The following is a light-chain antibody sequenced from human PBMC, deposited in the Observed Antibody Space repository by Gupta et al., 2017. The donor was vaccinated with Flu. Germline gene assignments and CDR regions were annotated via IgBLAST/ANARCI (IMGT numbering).Light chain of an antibody. Sequence: SSNIGAGYDVHWYQQLPGAAPKLLIYRNSNRPSGVPDRLSGSKSGTSASLAITGLQAEDEADYYCQSYDSSLSGSVFGGGTKLTVL. CDR3: QSYDSSLSGSV. V-gene: IGLV1-40*01. CDR1: SSNIGAGYD. J-gene: IGLJ2*01. CDR2: RNS.